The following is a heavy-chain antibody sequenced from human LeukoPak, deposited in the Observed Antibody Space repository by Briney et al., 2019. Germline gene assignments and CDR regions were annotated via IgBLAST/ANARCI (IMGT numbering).Heavy chain of an antibody. CDR2: INPNSGGT. CDR3: ARVPMVRGVMAYYYYMDV. D-gene: IGHD3-10*01. CDR1: GYTFTGYY. Sequence: ASVKVSCKASGYTFTGYYMHWVRQAPGQGLEWMGWINPNSGGTNYAQKFQGRVTITTDESTSTAYMELSSLRSEDTAVYYCARVPMVRGVMAYYYYMDVWGKGTTVTVSS. V-gene: IGHV1-2*02. J-gene: IGHJ6*03.